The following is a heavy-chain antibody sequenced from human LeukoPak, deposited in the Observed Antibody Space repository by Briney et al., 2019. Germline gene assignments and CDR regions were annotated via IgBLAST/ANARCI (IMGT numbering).Heavy chain of an antibody. CDR3: ARRFGGNWGY. Sequence: PGDSLKLSCMCSGYRFTIYSIGWVRQMPGEGLEWMGIIYPGDSDTRYSPSFQGQVTISPDKSISPAYLQWTSLKTSDPAMYNRARRFGGNWGYWGQGTLVTVSS. V-gene: IGHV5-51*01. CDR1: GYRFTIYS. CDR2: IYPGDSDT. D-gene: IGHD4-23*01. J-gene: IGHJ4*02.